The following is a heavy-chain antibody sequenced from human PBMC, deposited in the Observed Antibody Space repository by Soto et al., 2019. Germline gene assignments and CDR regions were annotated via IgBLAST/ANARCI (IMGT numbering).Heavy chain of an antibody. Sequence: QAQLVQSGADVKKPGASVKVSYKTSGYTFSGYFMHWLRQAPGQGLEWMGWMNPNSGGTDYAQNFQGRVSMTWDTSISTAYMELSRLRSDDTAIYYCARGYYSSSWRVFDYWGQGTLVTVSS. CDR2: MNPNSGGT. CDR1: GYTFSGYF. V-gene: IGHV1-2*02. CDR3: ARGYYSSSWRVFDY. D-gene: IGHD6-13*01. J-gene: IGHJ4*02.